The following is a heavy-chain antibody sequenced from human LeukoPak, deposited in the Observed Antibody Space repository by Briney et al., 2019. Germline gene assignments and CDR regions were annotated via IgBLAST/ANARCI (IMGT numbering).Heavy chain of an antibody. CDR1: DDSISIYY. V-gene: IGHV4-59*01. D-gene: IGHD3-22*01. CDR3: ARARNYYDSSGFYYEGDAFDI. CDR2: IDHTGST. J-gene: IGHJ3*02. Sequence: SETLSLTCSVSDDSISIYYWSWIRQPPGKGLEWIGYIDHTGSTNYNPSLNSRVTISRDTSKNHFSLELSSVTAADTAVYYCARARNYYDSSGFYYEGDAFDIWGQGTMVTVSS.